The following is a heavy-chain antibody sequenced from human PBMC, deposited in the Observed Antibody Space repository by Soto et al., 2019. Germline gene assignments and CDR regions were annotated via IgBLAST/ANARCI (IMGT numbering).Heavy chain of an antibody. CDR2: ISYDGNNK. Sequence: QVQLVESGGGVVQPGRSLRLSCAASGFAFSSYVMHWVRQAPGKGLEWVAVISYDGNNKYYADSVKGRFTISRDNSKNTLYLQMNSLRAEDTAVYYCARAGCDGGRCYTLVGLRYGMDVWGQATTVTVSS. J-gene: IGHJ6*02. V-gene: IGHV3-30-3*01. CDR1: GFAFSSYV. CDR3: ARAGCDGGRCYTLVGLRYGMDV. D-gene: IGHD2-15*01.